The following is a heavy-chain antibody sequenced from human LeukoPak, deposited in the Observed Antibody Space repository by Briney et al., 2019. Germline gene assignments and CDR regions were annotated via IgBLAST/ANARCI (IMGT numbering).Heavy chain of an antibody. CDR1: GFTFSSYA. V-gene: IGHV3-23*01. Sequence: GSLRLSCAASGFTFSSYAMSWVRQAPGKGLEWVSAISGSGGSTYYADSVKGRFTISRDNSKNTLYLQMNSLRAEDTAVYYCAKGPEVDSSGYYGGYWYFDLSVRGSLSSVSS. CDR3: AKGPEVDSSGYYGGYWYFDL. D-gene: IGHD3-22*01. CDR2: ISGSGGST. J-gene: IGHJ2*01.